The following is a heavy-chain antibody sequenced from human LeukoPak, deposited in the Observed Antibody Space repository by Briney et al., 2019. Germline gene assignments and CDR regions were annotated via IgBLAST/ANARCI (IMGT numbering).Heavy chain of an antibody. V-gene: IGHV3-30*02. CDR1: GFTFSSYD. CDR2: IRYDGSNK. D-gene: IGHD4-17*01. J-gene: IGHJ4*02. CDR3: AQIVRSYGDYEDY. Sequence: GGSLRLSCAASGFTFSSYDMHWVRQAPGKGLEWVAFIRYDGSNKYYADSVKGRFTISRDNSKNTLPLQMNSLRAEDTAVYYCAQIVRSYGDYEDYWGQGTLITVSS.